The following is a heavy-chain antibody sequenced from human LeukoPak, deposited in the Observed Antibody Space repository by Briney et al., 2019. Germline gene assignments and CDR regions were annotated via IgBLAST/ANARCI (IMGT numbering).Heavy chain of an antibody. CDR2: IYYSGST. J-gene: IGHJ4*02. Sequence: PSETLSLTCTVSGGSLSSYLWSWIRQPPGKGLEWIAYIYYSGSTNYNPSLKSRVTISVDTSKNQFSLKLSSVTAADTAVYYCARQPSSWFTSFDSWGQGTLVTVSS. V-gene: IGHV4-59*01. D-gene: IGHD6-13*01. CDR3: ARQPSSWFTSFDS. CDR1: GGSLSSYL.